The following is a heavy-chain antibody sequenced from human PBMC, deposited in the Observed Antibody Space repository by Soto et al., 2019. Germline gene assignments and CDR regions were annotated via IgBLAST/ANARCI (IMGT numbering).Heavy chain of an antibody. J-gene: IGHJ4*02. Sequence: QVQLVQSGAEVKKPGASVKVSCEASGYTFTNYAIHWVRQAPGQRLEWMGWINAGYSNTKYSQKFQGRVTFTRDTSATIVYREVTSLRSEDTAVYYCARDSGGEGAKTYFDYWGQGTLVTVSS. CDR1: GYTFTNYA. CDR3: ARDSGGEGAKTYFDY. CDR2: INAGYSNT. D-gene: IGHD1-26*01. V-gene: IGHV1-3*01.